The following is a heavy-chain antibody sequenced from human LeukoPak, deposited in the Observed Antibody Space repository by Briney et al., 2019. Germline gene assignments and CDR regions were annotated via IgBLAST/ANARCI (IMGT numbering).Heavy chain of an antibody. D-gene: IGHD6-13*01. CDR2: IYHSGST. CDR1: GGSISSSNW. V-gene: IGHV4-4*02. Sequence: SSETLSLTCAVSGGSISSSNWWSWVRQPPGKGLEWIGEIYHSGSTNYNPSLKSRVTISVDKSKNQFSLKLSSVTAADTAVYYCARGHSSSWYRPEYYFDYWGQGTLVTVSS. J-gene: IGHJ4*02. CDR3: ARGHSSSWYRPEYYFDY.